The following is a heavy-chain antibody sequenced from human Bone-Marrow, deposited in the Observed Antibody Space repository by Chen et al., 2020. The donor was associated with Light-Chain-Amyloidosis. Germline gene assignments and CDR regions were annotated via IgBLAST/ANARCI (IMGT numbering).Heavy chain of an antibody. D-gene: IGHD3-22*01. CDR2: ITNSGST. CDR1: GGSFSDYS. Sequence: QVQLQQWGAGLLKPSETLSLTCAVYGGSFSDYSWTWIRQSPGTGLEWIGKITNSGSTKYNPSLKSRVTMSVDTSKNQFSLKMNSVTAADTAVYYCVRDTYDSSTYYTYRSMDVWGQGTTVTVSS. V-gene: IGHV4-34*01. J-gene: IGHJ6*02. CDR3: VRDTYDSSTYYTYRSMDV.